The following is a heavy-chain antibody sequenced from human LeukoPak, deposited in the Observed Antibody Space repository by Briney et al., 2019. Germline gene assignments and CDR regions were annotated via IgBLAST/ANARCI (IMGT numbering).Heavy chain of an antibody. CDR1: GGSISSSSYY. Sequence: SETLSLPCTVSGGSISSSSYYWGWICQPPGKGLEWFGSIYYSGSTYYNPSLKSRVTISVDTSKNQFSLKLSSVTAADTAVYYCARVGCSGGSCPGVFDHWGQGTLVTVSS. CDR3: ARVGCSGGSCPGVFDH. D-gene: IGHD2-15*01. CDR2: IYYSGST. J-gene: IGHJ4*02. V-gene: IGHV4-39*07.